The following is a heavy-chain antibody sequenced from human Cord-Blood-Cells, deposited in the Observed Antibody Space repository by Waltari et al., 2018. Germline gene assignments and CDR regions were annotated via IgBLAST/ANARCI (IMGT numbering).Heavy chain of an antibody. Sequence: EVQLVESGGGLVQPEGSLRLSGAASGFTLSSYSMNWARQAPGKGLEWVSYISSSSSTIYYADSVKGRFTISRDNAKNSLYLQMNSLRDEDTAVYYCASVDDYWGQGTLVTVSS. CDR3: ASVDDY. V-gene: IGHV3-48*02. D-gene: IGHD2-21*01. CDR1: GFTLSSYS. J-gene: IGHJ4*02. CDR2: ISSSSSTI.